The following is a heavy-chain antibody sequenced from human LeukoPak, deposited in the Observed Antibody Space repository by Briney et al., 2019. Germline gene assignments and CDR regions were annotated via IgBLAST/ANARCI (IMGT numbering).Heavy chain of an antibody. V-gene: IGHV4-39*01. Sequence: PSETLSLTCTVSGGSISSSSYYWGWIRQPPGKGLEWIGSIYYSGSTYYNPSLKSRVTISVDTSKNQFSLKLSSVTAADKAVYYCARGRGYFDYWGQGTLVTVSS. CDR2: IYYSGST. J-gene: IGHJ4*02. CDR3: ARGRGYFDY. CDR1: GGSISSSSYY.